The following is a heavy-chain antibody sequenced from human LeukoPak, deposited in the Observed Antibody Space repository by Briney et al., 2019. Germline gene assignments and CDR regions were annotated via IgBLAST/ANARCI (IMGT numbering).Heavy chain of an antibody. CDR2: INHSGST. Sequence: SETLSLTCAVYGGSFSGYYWSWIRQPPGKGLEWIGEINHSGSTNYNPPLKSRVTISVDTSKNQFSLKLSSVTAADTAVYYCARGRTAAAGTYTDYWGQGTLVTVSS. CDR1: GGSFSGYY. V-gene: IGHV4-34*01. CDR3: ARGRTAAAGTYTDY. J-gene: IGHJ4*02. D-gene: IGHD6-13*01.